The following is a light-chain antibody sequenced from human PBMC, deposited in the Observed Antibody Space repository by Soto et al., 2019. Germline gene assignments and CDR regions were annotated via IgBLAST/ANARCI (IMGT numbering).Light chain of an antibody. CDR3: ISYTVSRSYV. CDR2: SVS. Sequence: QSALTQPASVSGSPGQSITISCSGTSSDIGTYDHVAWFQQFPGKTPKLMIYSVSNRPSGVSYRFSGSKSGNTASLTISGLQAEAEADYYCISYTVSRSYVFGTGTKLTVL. J-gene: IGLJ1*01. V-gene: IGLV2-14*01. CDR1: SSDIGTYDH.